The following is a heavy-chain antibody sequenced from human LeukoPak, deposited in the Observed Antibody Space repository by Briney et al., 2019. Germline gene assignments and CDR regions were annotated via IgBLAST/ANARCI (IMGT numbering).Heavy chain of an antibody. Sequence: SETLSLTCAVYGGSFSGYYWSWIRQPPGKGLEWIGEINHSGSTNYNPSLKSRVTISVDTSKNQFSLKLSSVTAADTAVYYCARASSGYFDYWGQGTLVTVPS. CDR2: INHSGST. V-gene: IGHV4-34*01. D-gene: IGHD3-3*01. CDR3: ARASSGYFDY. CDR1: GGSFSGYY. J-gene: IGHJ4*02.